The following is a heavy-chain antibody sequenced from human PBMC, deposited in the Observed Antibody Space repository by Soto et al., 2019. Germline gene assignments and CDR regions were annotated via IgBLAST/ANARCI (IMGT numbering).Heavy chain of an antibody. CDR3: ARAGEDIVVVPAAIYYYYMDV. Sequence: GGSLRLSCAASGFTFSSYAMHWVRQAPGKGLEYVSAISSNGGSTYYANSVKGRFTISRDNSKNTLYLQMGSLRAEDMAVYYCARAGEDIVVVPAAIYYYYMDVWGKGTTVTVSS. CDR1: GFTFSSYA. D-gene: IGHD2-2*01. J-gene: IGHJ6*03. V-gene: IGHV3-64*01. CDR2: ISSNGGST.